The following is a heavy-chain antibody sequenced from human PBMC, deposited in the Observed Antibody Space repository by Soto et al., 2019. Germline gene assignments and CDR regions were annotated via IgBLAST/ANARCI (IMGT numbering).Heavy chain of an antibody. CDR2: INHSGST. CDR1: GGYFGGYC. Sequence: SETLCLTCTVFGGYFGGYCWSWIRQPTGKGLEWIGEINHSGSTNYNPSLKSRVTISVDTSKNQFSLKLSSVTAADTAVYYCASGEDTLWAFDYWGQGTLVTVSS. CDR3: ASGEDTLWAFDY. J-gene: IGHJ4*02. D-gene: IGHD5-18*01. V-gene: IGHV4-34*01.